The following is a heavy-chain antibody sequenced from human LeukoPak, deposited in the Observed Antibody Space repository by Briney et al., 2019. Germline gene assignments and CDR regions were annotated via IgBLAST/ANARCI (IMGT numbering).Heavy chain of an antibody. Sequence: SETLSLTCAVYGGSFSGYYWSWIRQPPGKGLEWIGEINHSGSTNYNPSLKSRVTISVDTSKNQFSLKLSSVTAADTAVYYCARIPARNGGFDYWGQGTLVTVSS. CDR3: ARIPARNGGFDY. J-gene: IGHJ4*02. V-gene: IGHV4-34*01. D-gene: IGHD3-16*01. CDR2: INHSGST. CDR1: GGSFSGYY.